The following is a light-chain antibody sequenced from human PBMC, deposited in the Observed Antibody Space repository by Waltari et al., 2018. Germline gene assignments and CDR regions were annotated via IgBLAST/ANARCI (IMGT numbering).Light chain of an antibody. Sequence: DMVMTPSPLSLPVSRGEPASISCRSSQSLLHSSVYTLFGWYLQKQGQSPQLLIYLVSNRSSGVPDRFSGSGSGTDFTLKISRGEAEDVGVYYCMQARQTPLTFGQGPKVEIK. J-gene: IGKJ1*01. CDR2: LVS. CDR3: MQARQTPLT. V-gene: IGKV2-28*01. CDR1: QSLLHSSVYTL.